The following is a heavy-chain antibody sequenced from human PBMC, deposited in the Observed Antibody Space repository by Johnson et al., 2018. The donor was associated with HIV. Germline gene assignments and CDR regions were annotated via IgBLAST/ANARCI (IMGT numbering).Heavy chain of an antibody. V-gene: IGHV3-53*01. CDR2: IYSGGST. CDR3: ARAGYYYDSSGYYSLAFDI. J-gene: IGHJ3*02. Sequence: VQLVESGGGLIQPGGSLRLSCAASGFTVSSNYMSWVRQAPGKGLEWVSVIYSGGSTYYADSVKGRFTISRDNSKNTLYLQMNSLRAEDPAVYYCARAGYYYDSSGYYSLAFDIWGQGTMVTVSS. D-gene: IGHD3-22*01. CDR1: GFTVSSNY.